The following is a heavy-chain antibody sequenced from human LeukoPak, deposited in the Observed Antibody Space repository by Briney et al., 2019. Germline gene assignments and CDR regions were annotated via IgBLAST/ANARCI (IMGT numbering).Heavy chain of an antibody. D-gene: IGHD5-12*01. Sequence: GASVKVSCKASGYSFTGYYMHWVRQAPGQGLEWMGCSNPNSGGTDYAQKFQGRVTMTRDTSISTAYMELSRLPSYDTAVYYCAGLSGYDPYYFDYWGQGTLVAVSS. J-gene: IGHJ4*02. CDR2: SNPNSGGT. CDR3: AGLSGYDPYYFDY. V-gene: IGHV1-2*02. CDR1: GYSFTGYY.